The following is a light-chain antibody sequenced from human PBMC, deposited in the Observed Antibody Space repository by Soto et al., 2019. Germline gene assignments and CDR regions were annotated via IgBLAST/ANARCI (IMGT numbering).Light chain of an antibody. CDR3: QQYNSYSPT. J-gene: IGKJ1*01. Sequence: DIQMTQSPSTLSASVGARVTITCRASQSISSWLAWYQQKPGKAPKLLIYDASSLESGVPSRFSGSGSGTEFTLTISSLQPDDCATYYCQQYNSYSPTFGQGTKVDIK. V-gene: IGKV1-5*01. CDR2: DAS. CDR1: QSISSW.